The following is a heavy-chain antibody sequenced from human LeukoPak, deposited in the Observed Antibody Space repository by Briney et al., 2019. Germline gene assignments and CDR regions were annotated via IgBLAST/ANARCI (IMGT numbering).Heavy chain of an antibody. CDR2: IYYSGST. CDR1: GASVSSYY. V-gene: IGHV4-59*02. D-gene: IGHD6-19*01. CDR3: ARDWRGYSSGWYHYYGMDV. J-gene: IGHJ6*02. Sequence: PSETLSLTCTVSGASVSSYYWSWIRQPPGKGLEWIGYIYYSGSTNYNPSLKSRVTISVDTSKNQFSLKLSSVTAADTAVYYCARDWRGYSSGWYHYYGMDVWGQGTTVTVSS.